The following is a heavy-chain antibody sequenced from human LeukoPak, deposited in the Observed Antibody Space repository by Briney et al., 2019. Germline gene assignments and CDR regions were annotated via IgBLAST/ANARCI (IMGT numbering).Heavy chain of an antibody. CDR1: GFTFSSYS. D-gene: IGHD5-12*01. CDR2: ISSSSSYI. CDR3: ARIPSGYDFDFEFDH. Sequence: PGGSLRLSCAASGFTFSSYSMNWVRQAPGKGLEWVSSISSSSSYIYYADSVKGRFTISRDNARNSLYLQMNSLRAEDTAVYYCARIPSGYDFDFEFDHWGQGTLVTVSS. V-gene: IGHV3-21*01. J-gene: IGHJ4*02.